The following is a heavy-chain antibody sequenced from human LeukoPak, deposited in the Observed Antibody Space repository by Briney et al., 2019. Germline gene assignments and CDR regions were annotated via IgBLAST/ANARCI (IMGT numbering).Heavy chain of an antibody. CDR3: ARIKVTSDGAL. V-gene: IGHV1-2*02. J-gene: IGHJ4*02. Sequence: ASVKVSCKASGYTFTDYYIHWERQAPGQGLEWMGRITPNSGGTIYAQTFQGRFTMTRDTSISTAYMELSRLRSDDTAVYYCARIKVTSDGALWGQGTLVTVSS. CDR1: GYTFTDYY. D-gene: IGHD5-18*01. CDR2: ITPNSGGT.